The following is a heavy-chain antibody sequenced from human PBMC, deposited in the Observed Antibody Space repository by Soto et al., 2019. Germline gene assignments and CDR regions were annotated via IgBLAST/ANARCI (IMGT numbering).Heavy chain of an antibody. CDR2: ISGSGGST. V-gene: IGHV3-23*01. CDR1: GFTFSSYA. D-gene: IGHD1-26*01. CDR3: AKSEGDYYYYGMDV. J-gene: IGHJ6*02. Sequence: QLGGSLRLSCAASGFTFSSYAMSWVRQAPGKGLEWVSAISGSGGSTYYADSVKGRFTISRDNSKNTLYLQMNSLRAEDTAVYYCAKSEGDYYYYGMDVWGQGTTVTVSS.